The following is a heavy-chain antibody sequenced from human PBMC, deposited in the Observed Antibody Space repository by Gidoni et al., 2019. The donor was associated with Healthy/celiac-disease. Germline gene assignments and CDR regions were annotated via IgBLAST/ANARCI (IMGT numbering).Heavy chain of an antibody. V-gene: IGHV3-21*01. Sequence: EVQLVESGGGLVKPGGSLRLSCAASGFTFSSYSMNWVRQAPGKGLEWVSSISSSSSYIYYADSVKGRFTISRDNAKNSLYLQMNSLRAEDTAVYYCARDRGDYGDYYFDYWGQGTLVTVSS. CDR3: ARDRGDYGDYYFDY. D-gene: IGHD4-17*01. J-gene: IGHJ4*02. CDR2: ISSSSSYI. CDR1: GFTFSSYS.